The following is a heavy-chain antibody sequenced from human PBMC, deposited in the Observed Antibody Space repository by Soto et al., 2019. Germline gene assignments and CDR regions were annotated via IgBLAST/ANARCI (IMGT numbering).Heavy chain of an antibody. V-gene: IGHV3-23*01. CDR1: GFTFTSYA. CDR3: AKRSPSGTYYFDN. CDR2: IGTRTGDL. Sequence: GGSLRLSCAASGFTFTSYAMTWVRQGPGKGLEWVSSIGTRTGDLLYADSVKGRFTISRDNSRNTLYLQMNSLRTEDTAIYYWAKRSPSGTYYFDNWGQGPLVTAPS. J-gene: IGHJ4*02. D-gene: IGHD1-26*01.